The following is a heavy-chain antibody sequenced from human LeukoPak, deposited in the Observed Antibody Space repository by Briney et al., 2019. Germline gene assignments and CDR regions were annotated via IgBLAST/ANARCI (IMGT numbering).Heavy chain of an antibody. CDR2: ISYDGSNK. J-gene: IGHJ3*02. CDR1: GFTFSSYG. Sequence: PGRSLRLSCAASGFTFSSYGMHWVRQAPGKGLEWVAVISYDGSNKYYADSVKGRFTISRDNSKNTLYLQMNSLRAEDTAVYYWAKFTYGSGTSIWGQGTMVTVSS. D-gene: IGHD3-10*01. V-gene: IGHV3-30*18. CDR3: AKFTYGSGTSI.